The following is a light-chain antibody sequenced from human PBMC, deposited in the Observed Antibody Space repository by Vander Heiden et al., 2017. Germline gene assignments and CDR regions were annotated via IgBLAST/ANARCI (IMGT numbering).Light chain of an antibody. CDR2: DNF. V-gene: IGLV1-51*01. J-gene: IGLJ2*01. CDR1: SCNIGKNA. CDR3: AAWDSSLNLVV. Sequence: LKQPPSGAAAPGQEVNNPCSGSSCNIGKNAVSWLQQFPRTAPKLLIYDNFERPSGIPDRFSGSQSGSSATLAITGLQTGDEADYYCAAWDSSLNLVVFGGGTTLTVL.